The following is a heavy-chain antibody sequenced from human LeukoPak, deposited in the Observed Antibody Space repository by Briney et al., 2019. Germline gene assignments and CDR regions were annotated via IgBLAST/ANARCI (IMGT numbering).Heavy chain of an antibody. Sequence: SETLSLTCAVYGGSFSGYYWSWIRQPPGKGLEWIGEINHSGSTNYNPSLKSRVTISVDTSKNQFSLKLSSATAADTAVYYCASTRGYSYGLTDYWGQGTLVIVSS. V-gene: IGHV4-34*01. D-gene: IGHD5-18*01. CDR1: GGSFSGYY. CDR2: INHSGST. J-gene: IGHJ4*02. CDR3: ASTRGYSYGLTDY.